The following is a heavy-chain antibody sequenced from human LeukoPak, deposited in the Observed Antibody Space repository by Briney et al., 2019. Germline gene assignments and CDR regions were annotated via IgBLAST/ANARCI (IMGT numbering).Heavy chain of an antibody. CDR1: GYTFTSYG. V-gene: IGHV1-18*01. CDR2: ISAYSGNT. CDR3: ARDRALGLWFGELYSDY. J-gene: IGHJ4*02. Sequence: ASVKVSCKASGYTFTSYGISWVRQAPGQGLEWMGWISAYSGNTNYAQKLQGRVTMTTDTSTSTAYMELRSLRSDDTAVYYCARDRALGLWFGELYSDYWGQGTLVTVSS. D-gene: IGHD3-10*01.